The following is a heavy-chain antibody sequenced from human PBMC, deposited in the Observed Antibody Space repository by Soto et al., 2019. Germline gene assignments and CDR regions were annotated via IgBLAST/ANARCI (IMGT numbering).Heavy chain of an antibody. V-gene: IGHV1-8*01. CDR1: GYTFTSYD. CDR3: ARGRYCSGGSCYSPWFDP. CDR2: MNPNSGNT. Sequence: QVQLVQSGAEVKKPGASVKVSCKASGYTFTSYDINWVRQATGQGLEWMGWMNPNSGNTGYAQKFQGRVTMTRNTSISTAYMALSSLRSEDTAVYYCARGRYCSGGSCYSPWFDPWGQGTLVTVSS. D-gene: IGHD2-15*01. J-gene: IGHJ5*02.